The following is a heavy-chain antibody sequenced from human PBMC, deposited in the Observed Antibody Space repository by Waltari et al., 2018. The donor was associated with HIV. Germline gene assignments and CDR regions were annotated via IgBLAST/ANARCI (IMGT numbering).Heavy chain of an antibody. V-gene: IGHV3-74*01. J-gene: IGHJ3*02. CDR2: ISSDGSTT. Sequence: EVQLVESGGGLVQPGGSLRRSCAASGCTFRSYWMHWVRQAPGKGLLWVSCISSDGSTTNYADSVKGRLTISRDNAKNTLYLQMNSLRADDTAVYYCARENTMTYYDALDIWGQGTMVTVSS. CDR3: ARENTMTYYDALDI. CDR1: GCTFRSYW. D-gene: IGHD4-17*01.